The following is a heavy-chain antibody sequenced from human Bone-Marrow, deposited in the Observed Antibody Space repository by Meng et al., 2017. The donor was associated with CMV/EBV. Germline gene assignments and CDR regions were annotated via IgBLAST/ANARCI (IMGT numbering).Heavy chain of an antibody. V-gene: IGHV3-15*01. CDR1: GFTFSNAW. D-gene: IGHD2-15*01. CDR3: AREGWPRGFDI. Sequence: GESLKISCAASGFTFSNAWMSWVRQAPGKGLEWVGRIKSKTDGGTTDYAAPVKGRFTISRDNAKNSLYLQMNSLRAEDTAVYYCAREGWPRGFDICGQGTMVTVSS. CDR2: IKSKTDGGTT. J-gene: IGHJ3*02.